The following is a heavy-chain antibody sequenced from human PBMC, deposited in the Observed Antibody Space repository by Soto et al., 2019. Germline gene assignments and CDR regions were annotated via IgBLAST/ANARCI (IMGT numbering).Heavy chain of an antibody. CDR1: GYSLSGYY. CDR3: ARGWGIAAPGPNWFDP. Sequence: GASVKVSCKASGYSLSGYYLHWVRQAPGQGPEWMGWINPNSGGTKYVQKFQGRVTMTRDTSISTVYLELSRLSSDDTAVYYCARGWGIAAPGPNWFDPWGQGTLVTVSS. CDR2: INPNSGGT. D-gene: IGHD6-13*01. J-gene: IGHJ5*02. V-gene: IGHV1-2*02.